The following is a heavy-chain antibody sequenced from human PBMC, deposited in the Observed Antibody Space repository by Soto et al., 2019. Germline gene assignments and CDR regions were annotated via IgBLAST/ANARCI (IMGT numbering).Heavy chain of an antibody. CDR3: ARHRHPRGTVGATSPLDP. J-gene: IGHJ5*02. V-gene: IGHV3-53*01. CDR1: CFSVSSNY. D-gene: IGHD1-26*01. CDR2: HYSGGST. Sequence: GGSLRLSCAISCFSVSSNYLSWVRQAPGKGLEWVSVHYSGGSTYYADSVQGRFTISRDKSNNTLYLQMRRVRAEDTAVYFCARHRHPRGTVGATSPLDPWGQGTQVTVSS.